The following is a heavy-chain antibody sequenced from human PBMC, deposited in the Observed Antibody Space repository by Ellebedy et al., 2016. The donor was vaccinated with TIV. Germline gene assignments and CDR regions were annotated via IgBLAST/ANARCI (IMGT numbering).Heavy chain of an antibody. Sequence: GESLKISXAASGFTFSSYWMHWVRQAPGKGLVWVSRINSDGSSTSYADSVKGRFTISRDNAKNTLYLQMNSLRAEDTAVYYCARDRGTMVRGVIEGWFDPWGQGTLVTVSS. J-gene: IGHJ5*02. CDR1: GFTFSSYW. CDR3: ARDRGTMVRGVIEGWFDP. V-gene: IGHV3-74*01. D-gene: IGHD3-10*01. CDR2: INSDGSST.